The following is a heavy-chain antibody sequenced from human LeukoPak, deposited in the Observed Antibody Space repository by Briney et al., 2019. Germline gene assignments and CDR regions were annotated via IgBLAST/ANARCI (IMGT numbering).Heavy chain of an antibody. CDR2: INHSGST. J-gene: IGHJ4*02. CDR1: GGSISSRSYY. CDR3: ARAQYSSSWYL. Sequence: SSETLSLTCTVSGGSISSRSYYWGWIRQPPGKGLEWIGEINHSGSTNYNPSLKSRVTISVDTSKNQFSLKLSSVTAADTAVYYCARAQYSSSWYLWGQGTLVTVSS. D-gene: IGHD6-13*01. V-gene: IGHV4-39*07.